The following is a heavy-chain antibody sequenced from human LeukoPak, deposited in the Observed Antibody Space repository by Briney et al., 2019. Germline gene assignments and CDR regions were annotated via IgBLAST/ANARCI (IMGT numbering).Heavy chain of an antibody. J-gene: IGHJ4*02. Sequence: GGSLRLSCAASGFTSSSYGMHWVRQAPGKGLEGVAVICYDGSNKYYADTVKGRFTVSRDNSKNTLYLQMNSLRAEDTAVYYCARDSHNPYYDILTGYYSGWGQGTLVTVSS. CDR3: ARDSHNPYYDILTGYYSG. D-gene: IGHD3-9*01. CDR1: GFTSSSYG. CDR2: ICYDGSNK. V-gene: IGHV3-33*01.